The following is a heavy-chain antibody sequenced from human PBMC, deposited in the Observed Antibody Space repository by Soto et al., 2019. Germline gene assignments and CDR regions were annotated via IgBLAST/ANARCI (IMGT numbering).Heavy chain of an antibody. CDR1: GFTFNIYG. CDR3: AKDQASGQGSFDS. Sequence: GGSLRLSCAASGFTFNIYGMHWVRQAPDKGLEWVALISYDGSNQYYADSVKGRFTISRDNSKNTLSLQMNSLRADDTAVYYCAKDQASGQGSFDSWGQGTLVTVSS. V-gene: IGHV3-30*18. J-gene: IGHJ4*02. CDR2: ISYDGSNQ.